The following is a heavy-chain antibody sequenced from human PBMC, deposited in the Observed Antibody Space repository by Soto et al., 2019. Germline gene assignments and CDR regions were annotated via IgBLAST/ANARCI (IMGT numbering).Heavy chain of an antibody. D-gene: IGHD5-18*01. J-gene: IGHJ4*02. Sequence: QVQLVQSGAEVKKPGSSVKVSCKASGGTFSSYAISWVRQAPGQGLEWMGGIIPIFGTANYAQKFQGRVTITADESTSTAYMELSSLRSEDTAVYYCASTSRQGGGIQLWNYFDYWGQGTLVTVSS. CDR1: GGTFSSYA. CDR2: IIPIFGTA. V-gene: IGHV1-69*12. CDR3: ASTSRQGGGIQLWNYFDY.